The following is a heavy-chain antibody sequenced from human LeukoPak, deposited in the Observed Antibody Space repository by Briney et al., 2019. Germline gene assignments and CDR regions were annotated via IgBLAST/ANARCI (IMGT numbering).Heavy chain of an antibody. Sequence: SETLSLICTVSGGSISSTYDHWDWIRQPPGKGLEWMGSIRYSGTTYYNPSLKGRVTIFVDTSNNQFSLRLRSVTAADTAVYYCARRLHYFDYWGQGSLVTVSS. CDR1: GGSISSTYDH. J-gene: IGHJ4*02. CDR2: IRYSGTT. V-gene: IGHV4-39*01. D-gene: IGHD2-21*02. CDR3: ARRLHYFDY.